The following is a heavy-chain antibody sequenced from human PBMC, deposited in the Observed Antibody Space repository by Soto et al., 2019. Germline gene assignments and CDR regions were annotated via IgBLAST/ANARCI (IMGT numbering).Heavy chain of an antibody. CDR1: GFTFSTYS. Sequence: EVQLVESGGGLVQPGGSLRLSCAASGFTFSTYSMNWFRRAPGKGLEWVSYISGSGRTIYSADSVKGRFTISRDNAKNFLDLQMNRPRDQDTAIYYCARDSQGSTVARRYYFDYWGQGTLVTVSS. CDR2: ISGSGRTI. J-gene: IGHJ4*02. CDR3: ARDSQGSTVARRYYFDY. D-gene: IGHD4-17*01. V-gene: IGHV3-48*02.